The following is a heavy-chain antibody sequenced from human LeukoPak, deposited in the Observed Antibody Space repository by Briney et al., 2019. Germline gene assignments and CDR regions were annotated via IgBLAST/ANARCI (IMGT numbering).Heavy chain of an antibody. Sequence: SETLSLTCSVSGGSMSDSITWGWVRQPPGKGLEWLANIHDDGRTAPNPSLRSRLTISQDRSKNQFSLKVSTVTAADTAFYYCAKVLTAAGLDLWGQGILVTVSS. V-gene: IGHV4/OR15-8*01. CDR1: GGSMSDSIT. CDR2: IHDDGRT. D-gene: IGHD6-25*01. J-gene: IGHJ5*02. CDR3: AKVLTAAGLDL.